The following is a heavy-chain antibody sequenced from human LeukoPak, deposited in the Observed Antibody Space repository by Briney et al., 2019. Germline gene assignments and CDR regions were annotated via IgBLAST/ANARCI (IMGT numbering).Heavy chain of an antibody. CDR1: GFTFDDYA. CDR2: ISWNSGSI. Sequence: PGGSLRLSCAASGFTFDDYAMHWVRHATGKGLEWVSGISWNSGSIGYADSVKGRFTISRDNAKNSLYLQMNSLRAEDTALYYCAKDILGATMGPFDYWGQGTLVTVSS. D-gene: IGHD1-26*01. J-gene: IGHJ4*02. V-gene: IGHV3-9*01. CDR3: AKDILGATMGPFDY.